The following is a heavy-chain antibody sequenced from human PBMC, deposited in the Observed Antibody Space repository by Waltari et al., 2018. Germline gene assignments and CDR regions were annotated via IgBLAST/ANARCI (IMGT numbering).Heavy chain of an antibody. Sequence: QVQLQELGPGLVKLSEPLSLTCAVSVYSISGTYYWGWSRQPPGKGLEWIGSIYHSGGTYYNPSLKSRVTISVDTSKNQFSLKLRSMTAADTAVYYCARAVSQEAADYWGQGTLVTVSS. CDR2: IYHSGGT. V-gene: IGHV4-38-2*01. J-gene: IGHJ4*02. CDR1: VYSISGTYY. D-gene: IGHD2-15*01. CDR3: ARAVSQEAADY.